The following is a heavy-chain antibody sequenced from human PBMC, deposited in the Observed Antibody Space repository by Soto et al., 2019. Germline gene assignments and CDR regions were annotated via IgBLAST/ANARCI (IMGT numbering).Heavy chain of an antibody. CDR3: AREGINNYNEYYFDS. V-gene: IGHV3-21*01. J-gene: IGHJ4*02. D-gene: IGHD4-4*01. Sequence: PGGSLRLACAASVFPFSTYSMNWVRQAPGKGLEWVSSISGSGNYTHYADFLRGRFTISRDNAKTSLYLQMNSLRAEDTAVYYCAREGINNYNEYYFDSWGQGTVVTVSS. CDR1: VFPFSTYS. CDR2: ISGSGNYT.